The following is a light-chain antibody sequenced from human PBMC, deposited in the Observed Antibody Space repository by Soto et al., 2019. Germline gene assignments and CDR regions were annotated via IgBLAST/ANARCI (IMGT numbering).Light chain of an antibody. J-gene: IGKJ2*01. CDR1: QSVSSSY. CDR2: GAS. V-gene: IGKV3-20*01. Sequence: EIVLTQSPGTLSLSPGERATLSCRASQSVSSSYLAWYQQKPGQAPSLLIYGASIRATGIPDRFSGSGSGTDFTLTISSLEPEDFAVYYCQQYGSSPRTFGQGTKLEIK. CDR3: QQYGSSPRT.